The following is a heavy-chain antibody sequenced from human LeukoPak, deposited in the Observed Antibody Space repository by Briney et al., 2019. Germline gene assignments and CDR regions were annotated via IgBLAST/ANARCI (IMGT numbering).Heavy chain of an antibody. J-gene: IGHJ4*02. Sequence: PGGSLRLSCAAPGFTFSSYGMHWVRQAPGKGLEWVAVISYDGSNKYYADSVKGRFTISRDNSKNTLYLQMNSLRAEDTAVYYCANFLPDFWSGYYDYWGQGTLVTVSS. V-gene: IGHV3-30*18. CDR3: ANFLPDFWSGYYDY. CDR2: ISYDGSNK. CDR1: GFTFSSYG. D-gene: IGHD3-3*01.